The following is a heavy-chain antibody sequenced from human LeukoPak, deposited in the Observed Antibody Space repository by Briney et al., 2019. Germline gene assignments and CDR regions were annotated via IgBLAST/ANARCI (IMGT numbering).Heavy chain of an antibody. CDR1: GFTFSSYA. D-gene: IGHD6-19*01. J-gene: IGHJ4*02. CDR2: ISGSGGST. CDR3: AKGGQWLVQGGGEFDY. Sequence: GGSLRLSCAASGFTFSSYAMSWVRQAPGKGLEWVSAISGSGGSTYYADSAKGRFTISRDNSKNTLYLQMNSLRAADTAVYYCAKGGQWLVQGGGEFDYWGQGTLVTVSS. V-gene: IGHV3-23*01.